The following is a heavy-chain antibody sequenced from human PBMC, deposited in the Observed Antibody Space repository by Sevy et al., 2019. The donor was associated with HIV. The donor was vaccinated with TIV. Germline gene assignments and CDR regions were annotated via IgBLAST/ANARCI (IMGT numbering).Heavy chain of an antibody. CDR1: GFTFSNYW. CDR3: ARDCNSASCLWGLDV. D-gene: IGHD2-2*01. V-gene: IGHV3-7*03. J-gene: IGHJ6*02. Sequence: GGSLRLSCAASGFTFSNYWMSWVRQAPGKGLEWVANIKRDGSEKYYVDSVKGRFTISRDNAKNSLYLQMNSLRAEDTALYYCARDCNSASCLWGLDVWDQGTTVTVSS. CDR2: IKRDGSEK.